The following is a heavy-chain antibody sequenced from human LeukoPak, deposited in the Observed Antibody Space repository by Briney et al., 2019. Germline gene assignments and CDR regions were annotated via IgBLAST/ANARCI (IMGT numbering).Heavy chain of an antibody. D-gene: IGHD6-19*01. V-gene: IGHV3-7*04. J-gene: IGHJ4*02. Sequence: PGGPLRLSCAVSGFTFSSYRMSCAPHAPGKAREGVAKIKQDGSEKYYLDSVKGRFPISRDNTKNSLYLQMKSLRAEDTAVYYCARDYSGWYYYWGQGTLVTVSS. CDR2: IKQDGSEK. CDR1: GFTFSSYR. CDR3: ARDYSGWYYY.